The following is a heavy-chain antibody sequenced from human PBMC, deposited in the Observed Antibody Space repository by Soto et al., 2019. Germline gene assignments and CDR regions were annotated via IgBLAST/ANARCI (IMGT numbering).Heavy chain of an antibody. CDR1: GGSIRGYY. CDR2: VFYSGCA. D-gene: IGHD2-21*02. Sequence: SETLSLTCTVSGGSIRGYYWSWVRQPPGKGLGWIGNVFYSGCAKYTPSVKKRVSISVDTSKNQFSLNLSSVTAADTAVYYCTRDGDGRMTTNPYYYYGMDVWGPGITVTVSS. CDR3: TRDGDGRMTTNPYYYYGMDV. J-gene: IGHJ6*02. V-gene: IGHV4-59*01.